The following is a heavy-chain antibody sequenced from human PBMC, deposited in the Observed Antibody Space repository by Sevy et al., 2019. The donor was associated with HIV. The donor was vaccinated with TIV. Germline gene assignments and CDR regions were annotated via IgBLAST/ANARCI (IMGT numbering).Heavy chain of an antibody. CDR1: GFTFTSDY. D-gene: IGHD1-26*01. Sequence: GGSLRLSCAASGFTFTSDYMHWVRQPPGKGLVWVSHINTDGKIIRYAHSVKGPFTTSRDNAKNTLYLQMNSLRAEDMAVYYCARGSRGTFGSWGQGTLVTVSS. CDR3: ARGSRGTFGS. J-gene: IGHJ4*02. V-gene: IGHV3-74*01. CDR2: INTDGKII.